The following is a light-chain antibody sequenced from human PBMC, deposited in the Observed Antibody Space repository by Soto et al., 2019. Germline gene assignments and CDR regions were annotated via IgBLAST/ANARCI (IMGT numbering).Light chain of an antibody. J-gene: IGKJ5*01. V-gene: IGKV3-20*01. Sequence: EIVLTQSPGTLSSSPGERATLSCRASQSVSTSSLAWYRQRPGQAPSLLIYGASRRATGIPESFSGSGSGTEVTLIIIRLEPQDVAAYYCEQYCRSPPLTFGQGTRLDIK. CDR2: GAS. CDR3: EQYCRSPPLT. CDR1: QSVSTSS.